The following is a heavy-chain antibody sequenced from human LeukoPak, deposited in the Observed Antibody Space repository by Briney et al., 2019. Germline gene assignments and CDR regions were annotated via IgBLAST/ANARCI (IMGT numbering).Heavy chain of an antibody. V-gene: IGHV4-4*07. CDR3: AREPRVRYGSGSSNWFDP. J-gene: IGHJ5*02. CDR2: IFSSGST. Sequence: SSETLSLTCTVSGGSISNYYWSWIRQPAGKGLEWIGRIFSSGSTNYNPSLKSRVTMSVDTSKNQFSLKLSSVTAADTAVYYCAREPRVRYGSGSSNWFDPWGQGTLVTVSS. CDR1: GGSISNYY. D-gene: IGHD3-10*01.